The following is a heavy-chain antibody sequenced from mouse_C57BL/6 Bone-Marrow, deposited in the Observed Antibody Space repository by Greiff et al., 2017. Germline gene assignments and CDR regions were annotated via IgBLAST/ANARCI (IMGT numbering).Heavy chain of an antibody. CDR3: AKHGGWLHWFAY. Sequence: EVKVVESGGDLVKPGGSLKLSCAASGFTFSSYGMSWVRQTPDKRLEWVATISSGGSYTYYQDSVKGRVTISRDNAKKTLYLQMSSLKSEETAIYYGAKHGGWLHWFAYWGQGTLVTVSA. D-gene: IGHD2-3*01. CDR2: ISSGGSYT. J-gene: IGHJ3*01. V-gene: IGHV5-6*01. CDR1: GFTFSSYG.